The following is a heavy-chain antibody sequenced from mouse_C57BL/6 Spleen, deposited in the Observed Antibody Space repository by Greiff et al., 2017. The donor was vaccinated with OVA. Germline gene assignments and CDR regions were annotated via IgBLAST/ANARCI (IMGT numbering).Heavy chain of an antibody. CDR3: AREANYYGNYDGAMDY. CDR2: INPNNGGT. Sequence: VQLKESGPELVKPGASVKMSCKASGYTFTDYNMHWVKQSHGKSLEWIGYINPNNGGTSYNQKLKGKATLTVNKSSSTAYMELRSLTSEDSAVYYCAREANYYGNYDGAMDYWGQGTSVTVSS. J-gene: IGHJ4*01. V-gene: IGHV1-22*01. CDR1: GYTFTDYN. D-gene: IGHD2-1*01.